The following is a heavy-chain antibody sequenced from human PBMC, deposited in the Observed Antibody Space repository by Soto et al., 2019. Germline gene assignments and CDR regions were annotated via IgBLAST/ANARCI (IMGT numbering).Heavy chain of an antibody. V-gene: IGHV4-30-4*01. CDR1: GGSISSGDYY. CDR2: IYYSGST. CDR3: ARDGSGTHPLNTAFDI. J-gene: IGHJ3*02. Sequence: PSETLSLTCTVSGGSISSGDYYWSWIRQPPGKGLEWIGYIYYSGSTYYNPSLKSRVTISVDTSKNQFSLKLSSVTAADTAVYYCARDGSGTHPLNTAFDIWGQGTMVTVSS. D-gene: IGHD3-10*01.